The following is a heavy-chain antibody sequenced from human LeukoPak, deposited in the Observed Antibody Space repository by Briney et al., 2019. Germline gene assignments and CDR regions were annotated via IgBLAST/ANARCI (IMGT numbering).Heavy chain of an antibody. CDR2: ISYSGNT. Sequence: PSDTLSLTCAVSGYSISNSNWWGWIRQPPGKGLEWIGYISYSGNTYYNPSLKSRVTMSVDTSKNQFSLKLSSVTAVDTAVYYCARGNKGHYYDSSGYYQDYYYYYGMDVWGQGTTVTVSS. D-gene: IGHD3-22*01. J-gene: IGHJ6*02. CDR1: GYSISNSNW. CDR3: ARGNKGHYYDSSGYYQDYYYYYGMDV. V-gene: IGHV4-28*03.